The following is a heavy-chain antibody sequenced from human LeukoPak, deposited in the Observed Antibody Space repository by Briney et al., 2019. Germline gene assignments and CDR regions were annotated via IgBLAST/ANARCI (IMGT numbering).Heavy chain of an antibody. CDR2: ISYDGSNK. Sequence: GGSLRLSRAASGFTFSSYGMHWVRQAPGKGLEWVAVISYDGSNKYYADSVKGRFTISRDNSKNTLYLQMNSLRAEDTAVYYCAKATGDWFDPWGQGTLVTVSS. V-gene: IGHV3-30*18. J-gene: IGHJ5*02. CDR1: GFTFSSYG. D-gene: IGHD2-8*02. CDR3: AKATGDWFDP.